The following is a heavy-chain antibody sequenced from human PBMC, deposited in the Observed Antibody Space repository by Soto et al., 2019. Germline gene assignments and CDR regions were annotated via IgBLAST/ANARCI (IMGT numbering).Heavy chain of an antibody. CDR2: IYYSGST. Sequence: PSETLSLTCTVSGGSISSYYWSWIRQPPGKGLEWIGYIYYSGSTNYNPSLKSRVTISVDTSKNQLSLKLSSVTAADTAVYYCARLNNWFDPWGQGTLVTVSS. J-gene: IGHJ5*02. CDR1: GGSISSYY. V-gene: IGHV4-59*01. CDR3: ARLNNWFDP.